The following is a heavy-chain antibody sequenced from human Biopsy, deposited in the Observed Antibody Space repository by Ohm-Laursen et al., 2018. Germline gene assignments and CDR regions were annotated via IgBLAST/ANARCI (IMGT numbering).Heavy chain of an antibody. CDR3: TKNTQWEGSGYLDAFHI. J-gene: IGHJ3*02. Sequence: SLRLSCAASGFRFDNTGMHWVRQGPGKGLEWVAGTSWSSDSITYAKSVTGRFIISRDNGENSLYLQMNSLRPEDTALYYCTKNTQWEGSGYLDAFHIWGHGAMVTVSS. D-gene: IGHD3-22*01. CDR2: TSWSSDSI. V-gene: IGHV3-9*01. CDR1: GFRFDNTG.